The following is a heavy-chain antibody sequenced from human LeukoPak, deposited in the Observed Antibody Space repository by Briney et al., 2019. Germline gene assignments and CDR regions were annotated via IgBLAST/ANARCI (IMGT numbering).Heavy chain of an antibody. V-gene: IGHV3-74*01. CDR1: GFTFSNAW. CDR3: ARARCTNGVCRRSPYYFDY. J-gene: IGHJ4*02. Sequence: GGSLRLSCAASGFTFSNAWMSWVRQAPGKGLVWVSRINSDGSSTSYADSVKGRFTISRDNAKNTLYLQMNSLRAEDTAVYYCARARCTNGVCRRSPYYFDYWGQGTLVTVSS. D-gene: IGHD2-8*01. CDR2: INSDGSST.